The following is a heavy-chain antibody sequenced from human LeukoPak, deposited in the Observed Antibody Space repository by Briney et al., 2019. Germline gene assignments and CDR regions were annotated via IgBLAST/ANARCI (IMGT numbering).Heavy chain of an antibody. D-gene: IGHD6-19*01. Sequence: SETLSLTCTVSGDSVSSGSYYWSWIRQPPGKGLEWIGEINHSGSTNYNPSLKSRVTISVDTSKNQFSLKLSSVTAADTAVYYCARETYSSGWYPDYWGQGTLVTVSS. CDR2: INHSGST. J-gene: IGHJ4*02. V-gene: IGHV4-39*07. CDR1: GDSVSSGSYY. CDR3: ARETYSSGWYPDY.